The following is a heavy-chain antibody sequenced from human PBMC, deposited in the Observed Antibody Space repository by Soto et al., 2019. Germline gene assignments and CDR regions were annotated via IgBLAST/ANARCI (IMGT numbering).Heavy chain of an antibody. CDR3: AKAAVATFGHYFDF. V-gene: IGHV3-23*01. D-gene: IGHD5-12*01. J-gene: IGHJ4*02. Sequence: PGGSLRLSCAASGFTFTTYAMTWVRQAPGKGLEWVSTITGGATGTYYADSVKGRFTISRDDSESAVYLQMTSLRAEDTAVYYCAKAAVATFGHYFDFWGQGMLVTVSS. CDR1: GFTFTTYA. CDR2: ITGGATGT.